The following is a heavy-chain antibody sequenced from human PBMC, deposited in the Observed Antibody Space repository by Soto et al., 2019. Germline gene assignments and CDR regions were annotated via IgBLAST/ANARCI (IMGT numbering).Heavy chain of an antibody. CDR1: GGSISSYY. D-gene: IGHD3-3*01. Sequence: PSETLSLTCTVSGGSISSYYWSWIRQPPGKGLEWIGYIYYSGSTNYNPSLKSRVTISVDTSKNQFSLKLSSVTAADTAVYYCARYGDDFWSGYYTTDYYYYMDVWGKGTTVT. CDR3: ARYGDDFWSGYYTTDYYYYMDV. V-gene: IGHV4-59*08. CDR2: IYYSGST. J-gene: IGHJ6*03.